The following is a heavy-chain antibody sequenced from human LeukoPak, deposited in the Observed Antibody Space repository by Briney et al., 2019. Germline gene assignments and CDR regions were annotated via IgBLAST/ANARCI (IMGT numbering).Heavy chain of an antibody. Sequence: GGSLRLSCAASGFTFSTYTMYWVRHPPGKRLEWVSIIGSSGGGIHYADSVKGRFTISRDNPKNALYLQMNSLRVEDTAVYYCAIDPNWGTHSWGQGVLVTVSS. D-gene: IGHD7-27*01. CDR2: IGSSGGGI. CDR1: GFTFSTYT. V-gene: IGHV3-23*01. J-gene: IGHJ4*02. CDR3: AIDPNWGTHS.